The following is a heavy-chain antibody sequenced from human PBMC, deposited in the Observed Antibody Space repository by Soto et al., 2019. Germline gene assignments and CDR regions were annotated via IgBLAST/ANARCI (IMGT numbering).Heavy chain of an antibody. CDR3: AREIGGYCISTSCPDAYYYYGMDV. D-gene: IGHD2-2*01. CDR1: GFTFSSYG. J-gene: IGHJ6*02. CDR2: IWYDGSNK. Sequence: PGGSLRLSCAASGFTFSSYGMHWVRQAPGKGLEWVAVIWYDGSNKYYADSVKGRFTISRDNSKNTLYLQMNSLRAEDTAVYYCAREIGGYCISTSCPDAYYYYGMDVWGQGTTVTVSS. V-gene: IGHV3-33*01.